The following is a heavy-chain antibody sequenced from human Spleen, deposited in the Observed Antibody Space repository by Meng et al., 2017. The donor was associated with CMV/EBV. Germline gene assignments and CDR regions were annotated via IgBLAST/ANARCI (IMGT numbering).Heavy chain of an antibody. CDR3: AKGGGERVTFDAMDV. CDR2: IKQDGNEK. Sequence: GGSLRLSCAASGFTFSSFWMSWVRQAPGEGLEWVANIKQDGNEKYYADSVKGRFTIYRDNARNSLFLQMDSLRAEDTALYYCAKGGGERVTFDAMDVWGQGTTVTVSS. CDR1: GFTFSSFW. D-gene: IGHD2-21*02. V-gene: IGHV3-7*01. J-gene: IGHJ6*02.